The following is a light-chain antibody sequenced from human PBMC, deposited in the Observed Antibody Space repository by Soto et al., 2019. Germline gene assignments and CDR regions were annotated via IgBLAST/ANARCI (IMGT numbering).Light chain of an antibody. J-gene: IGKJ1*01. CDR3: MQGIELPPT. V-gene: IGKV2D-29*01. Sequence: DLVMTQTPLSLSVTPGQPASISCKSSQNLLQSDGKTSFHWYQQKPGQPPQLLIYEVSKRFSGVPDRFSGSGSGTDFTLKISRVEAEDVGIFYCMQGIELPPTFGQGTKVEIK. CDR1: QNLLQSDGKTS. CDR2: EVS.